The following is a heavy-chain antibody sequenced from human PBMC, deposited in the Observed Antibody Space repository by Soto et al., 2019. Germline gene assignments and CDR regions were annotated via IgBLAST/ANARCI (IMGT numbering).Heavy chain of an antibody. CDR1: GGSISSSSYY. V-gene: IGHV4-39*01. CDR3: ARPGGNCSGGSCYSPKDYYYYMDV. J-gene: IGHJ6*03. Sequence: SETLSLTCTVSGGSISSSSYYWGWIRQPPGKGLEWIGSIYYSGSTYYNPSLKSRVTISVEPSKNQFSLKLSSVTAADTAVYYCARPGGNCSGGSCYSPKDYYYYMDVWGKGTTVTVSS. CDR2: IYYSGST. D-gene: IGHD2-15*01.